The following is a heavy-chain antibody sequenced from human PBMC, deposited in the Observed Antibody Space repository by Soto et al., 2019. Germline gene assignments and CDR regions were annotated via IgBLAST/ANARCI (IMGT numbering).Heavy chain of an antibody. V-gene: IGHV3-33*01. CDR1: GFTFSSYG. J-gene: IGHJ4*02. CDR3: ARGGLYDSSGYYADY. Sequence: QVQLVESGGGVVQPGRSLRLSCAASGFTFSSYGIHWIRQAPGKGLEWVTLIWFDGSNKYYADSVKGRFTISRDNSKNTQYLQMNSLRAEDTAVYYCARGGLYDSSGYYADYWGQGTLVTVSS. D-gene: IGHD3-22*01. CDR2: IWFDGSNK.